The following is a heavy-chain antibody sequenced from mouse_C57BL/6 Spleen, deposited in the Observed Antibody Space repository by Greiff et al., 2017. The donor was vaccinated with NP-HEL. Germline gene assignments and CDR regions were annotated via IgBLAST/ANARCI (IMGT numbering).Heavy chain of an antibody. V-gene: IGHV5-17*01. CDR3: ARKDYYGSSPLAY. CDR1: GFTFSDYG. D-gene: IGHD1-1*01. CDR2: ISSGSSII. J-gene: IGHJ3*01. Sequence: QLVESGGGLVKPGGSLTLSCAASGFTFSDYGMHWVRQAPEKGLAWVAYISSGSSIIYYADTVKGRFTISRDNAKTTLFLQMTSLMSEDTAMYYCARKDYYGSSPLAYWGQGTLVTVSA.